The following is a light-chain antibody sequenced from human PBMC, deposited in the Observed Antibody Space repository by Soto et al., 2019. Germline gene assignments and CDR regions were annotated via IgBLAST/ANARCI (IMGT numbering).Light chain of an antibody. V-gene: IGKV3-15*01. CDR3: QQYNTWPPWT. CDR2: SAS. Sequence: IVMTQSPASLSVSPGERVTLSCRASQSISSNLAWYQYIVGQAPRLLIYSASTRATGIPARFSGSGSGTEFTLTISILQSEDYAVYYCQQYNTWPPWTFGQGTKVEIK. CDR1: QSISSN. J-gene: IGKJ1*01.